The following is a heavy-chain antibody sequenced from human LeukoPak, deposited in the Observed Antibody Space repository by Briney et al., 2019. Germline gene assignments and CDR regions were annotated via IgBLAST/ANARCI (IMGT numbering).Heavy chain of an antibody. V-gene: IGHV4-61*03. CDR3: ARNTSSSPWFDP. Sequence: PSETLSLTCTVSGGSVSSPDSYWRWIRQSPGKGLEWIGNVYYIGTTTYNSSLNTRVTISVDKSKNHFSLILTSVTAADTAVYFCARNTSSSPWFDPWGQGTLVTVSS. J-gene: IGHJ5*02. D-gene: IGHD6-6*01. CDR1: GGSVSSPDSY. CDR2: VYYIGTT.